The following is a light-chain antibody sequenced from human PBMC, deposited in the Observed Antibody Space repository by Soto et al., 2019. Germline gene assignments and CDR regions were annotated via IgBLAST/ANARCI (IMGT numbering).Light chain of an antibody. Sequence: IVLTQSPASLSLSPGERATLSCGASPTIASVYLAWYQHKPGLAPRLLIYDTSIRATGIPDRFTGSGSGTDFTLTISRLEPEDFAVCYCQQYDTSLTFGGGTKVEIK. CDR3: QQYDTSLT. CDR2: DTS. V-gene: IGKV3D-20*01. CDR1: PTIASVY. J-gene: IGKJ4*01.